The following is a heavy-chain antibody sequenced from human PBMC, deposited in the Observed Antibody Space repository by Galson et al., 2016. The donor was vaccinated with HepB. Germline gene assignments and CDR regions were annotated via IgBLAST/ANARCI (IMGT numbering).Heavy chain of an antibody. D-gene: IGHD2-21*01. V-gene: IGHV3-7*03. CDR1: GFTLSDYW. J-gene: IGHJ3*02. CDR2: IKRDGSQK. Sequence: SLRLSCAASGFTLSDYWMAWVRQAPGKGLEWVADIKRDGSQKQYVESVKGRFTISRDNAEASVYLQMNSLRAEDTAIYYCARDTHDYRRSNNYCGAFDIWGQGTMVTVSS. CDR3: ARDTHDYRRSNNYCGAFDI.